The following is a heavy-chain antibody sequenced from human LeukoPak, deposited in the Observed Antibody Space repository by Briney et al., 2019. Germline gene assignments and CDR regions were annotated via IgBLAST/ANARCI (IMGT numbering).Heavy chain of an antibody. J-gene: IGHJ3*02. CDR1: GDSINSLDL. CDR3: ARAQPSSGYPQDAFDI. V-gene: IGHV4-4*02. D-gene: IGHD3-22*01. Sequence: SGTLSLTCTVSGDSINSLDLWSWVRQPPGRGLEWIGEMYLSGTTHSNPSVKSRVTISIDKSKNQFFLNLSSVTAADTAVYYCARAQPSSGYPQDAFDIWGQGTMVTVSS. CDR2: MYLSGTT.